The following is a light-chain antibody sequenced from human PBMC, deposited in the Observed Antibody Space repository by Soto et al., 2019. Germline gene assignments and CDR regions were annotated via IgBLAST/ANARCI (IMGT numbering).Light chain of an antibody. V-gene: IGKV4-1*01. CDR2: WAS. Sequence: DIVMTQSPDSLAVSLGERATINCKSSQSVFKGSNNKDCLAWYQQKPGQPAKLLLYWASTRESGVPDRFSGSGSGTHFTLTISSLQAEDVAIYYCQQFSSLPRFPFGQGTKLEIK. CDR3: QQFSSLPRFP. CDR1: QSVFKGSNNKDC. J-gene: IGKJ2*01.